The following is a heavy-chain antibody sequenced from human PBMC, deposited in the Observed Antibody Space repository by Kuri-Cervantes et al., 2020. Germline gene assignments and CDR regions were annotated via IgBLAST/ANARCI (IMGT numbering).Heavy chain of an antibody. V-gene: IGHV3-43*01. Sequence: GGSLRLSCAASGFTFDDYAMHWVRQAPGKGLEWVSLITWDGVSTYYADSVKGRFTISRDNSKNSLYLQMDNLRTEDTAFYYCTKDDLGSGEGPFDYWGQGTLVTVSS. CDR3: TKDDLGSGEGPFDY. CDR2: ITWDGVST. CDR1: GFTFDDYA. J-gene: IGHJ4*02.